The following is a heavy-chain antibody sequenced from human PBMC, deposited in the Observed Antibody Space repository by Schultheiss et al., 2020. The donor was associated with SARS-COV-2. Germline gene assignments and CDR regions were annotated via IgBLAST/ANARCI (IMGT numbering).Heavy chain of an antibody. CDR3: ASPRPATIPVYYGMDV. Sequence: GGSLRLSCKASGGTFSSYAVSWVRQAPGQGLEWMGGIIPIFGAANYAQKFQDRVTITADESTSTAYMELSSLRSEDTAVYYCASPRPATIPVYYGMDVWGQGTTVTVSS. J-gene: IGHJ6*02. D-gene: IGHD2-2*02. CDR1: GGTFSSYA. V-gene: IGHV1-69*01. CDR2: IIPIFGAA.